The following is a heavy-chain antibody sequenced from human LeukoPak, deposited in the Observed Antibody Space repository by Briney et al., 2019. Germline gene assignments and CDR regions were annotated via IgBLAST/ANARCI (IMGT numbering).Heavy chain of an antibody. CDR3: AINHRDGYSELDY. V-gene: IGHV3-21*01. Sequence: GGSLRLSCATSGFTFSSYSMNWVRQSPGKGLQWISVISGSGDNIYYADSVKGRFTISRDNAKNSLFLQMNSLRAEDTAVYYCAINHRDGYSELDYWGQGTLVTVSS. CDR1: GFTFSSYS. CDR2: ISGSGDNI. J-gene: IGHJ4*02. D-gene: IGHD5-24*01.